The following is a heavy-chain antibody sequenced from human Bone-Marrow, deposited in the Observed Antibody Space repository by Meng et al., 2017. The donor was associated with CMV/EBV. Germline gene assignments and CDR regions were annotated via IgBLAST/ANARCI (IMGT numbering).Heavy chain of an antibody. CDR1: RYIFIDFN. CDR2: IHPNNGAT. CDR3: SRSRGGYSWLDP. Sequence: ASVKVSCKASRYIFIDFNIHWVRQAPGQGLDWMGWIHPNNGATHYVQKYQGRVTMTRDTSISTAYMELSRLGSDDTAVYYCSRSRGGYSWLDPWGQGTLVTVSS. D-gene: IGHD5-12*01. V-gene: IGHV1-2*02. J-gene: IGHJ5*02.